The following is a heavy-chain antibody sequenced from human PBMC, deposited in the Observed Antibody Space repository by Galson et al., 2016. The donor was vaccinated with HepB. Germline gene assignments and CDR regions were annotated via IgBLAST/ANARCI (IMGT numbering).Heavy chain of an antibody. Sequence: SVKVSCKASEDTFNSYTITWVRQAPGQGLEWIGRIIPSRGTADYAQKFQGRVQITADKSTSTAYMELSSLRSEDTAVYYCASSSVVVVAATHYYYYGMDVWGKGTTVTVSS. CDR3: ASSSVVVVAATHYYYYGMDV. D-gene: IGHD2-15*01. CDR1: EDTFNSYT. V-gene: IGHV1-69*08. J-gene: IGHJ6*04. CDR2: IIPSRGTA.